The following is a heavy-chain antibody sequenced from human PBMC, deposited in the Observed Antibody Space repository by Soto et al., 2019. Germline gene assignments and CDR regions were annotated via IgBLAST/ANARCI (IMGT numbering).Heavy chain of an antibody. V-gene: IGHV4-30-4*01. CDR1: GGSISSGDYY. CDR2: IYYSGST. J-gene: IGHJ5*02. D-gene: IGHD3-3*01. CDR3: ARDTLSYYDCWSGRAGGWFDP. Sequence: SETLSLPCTVSGGSISSGDYYWSWIRQPPGKGLEWIGYIYYSGSTYYNPSLKSRVTISVDTSKNQFSLKLSSVTAADTAVYYCARDTLSYYDCWSGRAGGWFDPWGQGTLVTVSS.